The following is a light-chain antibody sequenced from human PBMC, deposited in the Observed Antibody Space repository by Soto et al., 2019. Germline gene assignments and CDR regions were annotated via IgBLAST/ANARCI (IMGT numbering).Light chain of an antibody. CDR1: SSDVGGYNY. V-gene: IGLV2-14*01. CDR3: SSYTSSSTSVV. Sequence: QSVLTQPASVSGSPGQSITISCTGTSSDVGGYNYVSWYQQHPGKAPKLMIYDVSNRPSGVSQRFSGSKSGNTASLTIYGLQAEEEADYYCSSYTSSSTSVVFGGGTKLTVL. CDR2: DVS. J-gene: IGLJ2*01.